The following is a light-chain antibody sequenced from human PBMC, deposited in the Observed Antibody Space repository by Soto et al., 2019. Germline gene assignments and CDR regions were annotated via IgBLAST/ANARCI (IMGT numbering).Light chain of an antibody. CDR3: QQSSSSPIT. CDR1: QSVSSN. CDR2: EAS. J-gene: IGKJ5*01. Sequence: EIVMTQSPATLSVSPGERATLSCRASQSVSSNLAWYQQKPGQAPRLLMYEASSRATGIPDRFSGSGSGTDFTLTISRLEAEDFAVYDCQQSSSSPITFGQGTRLEIK. V-gene: IGKV3D-15*01.